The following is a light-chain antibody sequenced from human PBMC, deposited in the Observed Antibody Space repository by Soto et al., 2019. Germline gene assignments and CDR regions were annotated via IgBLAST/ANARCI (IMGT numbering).Light chain of an antibody. CDR1: RSDIGRYNY. V-gene: IGLV2-14*01. CDR2: EVT. J-gene: IGLJ2*01. CDR3: SSYTNSNTLV. Sequence: QSALAQPASVSGSPGQSITISCTGTRSDIGRYNYVSWYQQHPGEAPKLLIYEVTYRPSGVSARFSGSKSGNTASLTISGLQAEDEGDYYCSSYTNSNTLVFGGGTKLTVL.